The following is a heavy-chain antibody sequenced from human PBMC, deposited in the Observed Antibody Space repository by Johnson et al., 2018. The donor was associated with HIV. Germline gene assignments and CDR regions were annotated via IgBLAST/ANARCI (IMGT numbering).Heavy chain of an antibody. CDR3: ASFAAAGDAFDI. Sequence: QVQLVESGGGVVQPGRSLRLSCAASGFTFSSSGMHWVRQAPGRGLEWVAVISYDGRNKYYADSVKGRFTISRDNSKNTLYLQMNSLRAEDTAVYYCASFAAAGDAFDIWGQGTMVTVSS. D-gene: IGHD6-13*01. CDR1: GFTFSSSG. J-gene: IGHJ3*02. V-gene: IGHV3-30*03. CDR2: ISYDGRNK.